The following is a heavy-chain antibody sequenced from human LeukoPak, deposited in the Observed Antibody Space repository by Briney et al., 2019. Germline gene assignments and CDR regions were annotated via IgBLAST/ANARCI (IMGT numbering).Heavy chain of an antibody. J-gene: IGHJ4*02. CDR3: ARSNCGGDCYSLGAADY. CDR2: SNHSGST. D-gene: IGHD2-21*02. V-gene: IGHV4-34*01. Sequence: PSETLSLTCAVYGGSFSGYYWSLIRQPPGKGLEWIGESNHSGSTNYNPSLKSRVTISVDTSKNQFSLKLSSVTAADTAVYYCARSNCGGDCYSLGAADYWGQGTLVTVSS. CDR1: GGSFSGYY.